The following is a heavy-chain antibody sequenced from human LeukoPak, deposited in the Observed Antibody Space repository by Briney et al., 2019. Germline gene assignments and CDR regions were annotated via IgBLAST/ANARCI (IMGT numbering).Heavy chain of an antibody. CDR3: ARGLAQAGILGVFDY. V-gene: IGHV3-53*01. D-gene: IGHD6-13*01. CDR2: IHSGGST. CDR1: GFAVSSNH. Sequence: GGSLRLSCAASGFAVSSNHMNWVRQAPGKGLKWVSLIHSGGSTYYADSVKGRFTISRDNSRNTLDLQMNTLRAEDTAVYYCARGLAQAGILGVFDYWGQGTLVTVSS. J-gene: IGHJ4*02.